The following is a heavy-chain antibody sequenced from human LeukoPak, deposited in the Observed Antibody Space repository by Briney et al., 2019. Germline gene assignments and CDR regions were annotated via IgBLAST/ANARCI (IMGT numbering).Heavy chain of an antibody. CDR3: ARGADPCGGDCYDAYWYFDL. CDR2: IIPIFGTA. CDR1: GGTFSSYA. D-gene: IGHD2-21*02. J-gene: IGHJ2*01. Sequence: ASMKVSCKASGGTFSSYAISWVRQAPGQGLEWMRGIIPIFGTANYAQKFQGRVTITTDESTSTAYMELSSLRSEDTAVYYCARGADPCGGDCYDAYWYFDLWGRGTLVTVSS. V-gene: IGHV1-69*05.